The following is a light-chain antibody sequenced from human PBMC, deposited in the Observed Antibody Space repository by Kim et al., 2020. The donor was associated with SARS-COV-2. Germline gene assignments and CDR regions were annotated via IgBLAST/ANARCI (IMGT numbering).Light chain of an antibody. CDR3: QAWNSSTVV. V-gene: IGLV3-1*01. CDR1: KWGDKY. Sequence: SVSPGQTASLTCSGDKWGDKYACRYQKKPGQSPLLVIYQDSKPPSGIPERFSGSNSGNTATLTISGTQAMDEADYYCQAWNSSTVVFGGGTQLTVL. J-gene: IGLJ2*01. CDR2: QDS.